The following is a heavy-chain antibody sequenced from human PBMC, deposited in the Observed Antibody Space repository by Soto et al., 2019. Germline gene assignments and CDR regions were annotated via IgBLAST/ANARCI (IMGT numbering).Heavy chain of an antibody. CDR3: ARDLGYCSGGSCSGAFDI. Sequence: QVQLVQSGAEVKKPGASVKVSCKASGYTFTGYYMHWVRQAPGQGLEWMGWINSNSGGTNYAQKFQGWVTMTRDTSISTAYMELSRLRSDDTAVYYCARDLGYCSGGSCSGAFDIWGQGTMVTVSS. D-gene: IGHD2-15*01. V-gene: IGHV1-2*04. J-gene: IGHJ3*02. CDR1: GYTFTGYY. CDR2: INSNSGGT.